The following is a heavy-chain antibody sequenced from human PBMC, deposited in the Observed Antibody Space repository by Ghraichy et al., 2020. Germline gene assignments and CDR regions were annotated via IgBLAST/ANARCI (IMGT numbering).Heavy chain of an antibody. Sequence: GESLNISCAASGFTFSSYWMSWVRQAPGKGLEWMANIKEDGSEKYYVDSVKGRFTISKDNAKNSLDLRMDGLRAEDTAVYYCATHCRGDCSHALDMWGQGTMGTVSS. CDR1: GFTFSSYW. V-gene: IGHV3-7*01. CDR2: IKEDGSEK. J-gene: IGHJ3*02. CDR3: ATHCRGDCSHALDM. D-gene: IGHD2-21*02.